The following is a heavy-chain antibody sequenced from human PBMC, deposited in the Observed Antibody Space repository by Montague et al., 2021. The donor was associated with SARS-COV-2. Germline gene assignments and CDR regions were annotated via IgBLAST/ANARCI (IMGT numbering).Heavy chain of an antibody. CDR2: IYYTGNT. CDR3: ARDRGRYFDSGSYNWLDS. Sequence: SETLSLTCTVSGGSISLYYWTWIRQPPGKGLEWIGYIYYTGNTKYKPSLKSRVTISVDTSKNQFSLNLKSVTAADTAVYYCARDRGRYFDSGSYNWLDSWGQGTLVTVSS. D-gene: IGHD3-10*01. CDR1: GGSISLYY. V-gene: IGHV4-59*01. J-gene: IGHJ5*01.